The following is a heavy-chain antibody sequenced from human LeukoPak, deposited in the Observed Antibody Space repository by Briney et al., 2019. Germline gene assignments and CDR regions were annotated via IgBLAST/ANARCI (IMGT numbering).Heavy chain of an antibody. Sequence: GGSLRLSCAASGFTFSTYAMSWVRQAPGKGLEWVSTISDSGANTYCADSVRGRFTISRDNSKNTLYLQKNSLRADDTAIYYCAKSMTLQWRGFFDLWGRGTHVTVSS. CDR1: GFTFSTYA. J-gene: IGHJ2*01. D-gene: IGHD6-19*01. CDR2: ISDSGANT. CDR3: AKSMTLQWRGFFDL. V-gene: IGHV3-23*01.